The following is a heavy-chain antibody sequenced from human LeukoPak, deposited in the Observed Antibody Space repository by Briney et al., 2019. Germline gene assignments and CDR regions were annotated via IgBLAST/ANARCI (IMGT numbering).Heavy chain of an antibody. Sequence: GGSLRLSCTASGFTFRNVWMTWVRQAPGKGLEWVGRIQTITDGGTADYAAPVRGRFTISRDDSKNTLYLQMNSLKTEDTAVYYCTSTLGYWGQGTLVIVSS. CDR2: IQTITDGGTA. D-gene: IGHD3-16*01. CDR1: GFTFRNVW. CDR3: TSTLGY. J-gene: IGHJ4*02. V-gene: IGHV3-15*01.